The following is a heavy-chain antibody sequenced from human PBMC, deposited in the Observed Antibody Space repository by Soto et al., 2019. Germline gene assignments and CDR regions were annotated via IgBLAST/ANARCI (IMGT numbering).Heavy chain of an antibody. CDR1: GFTFDDYA. D-gene: IGHD2-15*01. CDR3: AKGGPDAFCSGGRCYFDY. CDR2: ITWNSNVI. Sequence: EVQLVESGGGLVQPGRSLRLSCAASGFTFDDYAMHWVRRVPGKGLEWVSSITWNSNVIGYADSVKGRFTISRDNAKNSLYLQMNSLRPDDTALYYCAKGGPDAFCSGGRCYFDYWGQGALVTVSS. V-gene: IGHV3-9*01. J-gene: IGHJ4*02.